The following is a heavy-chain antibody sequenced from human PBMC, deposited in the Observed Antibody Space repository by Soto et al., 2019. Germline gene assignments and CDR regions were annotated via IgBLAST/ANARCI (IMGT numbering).Heavy chain of an antibody. V-gene: IGHV1-46*01. D-gene: IGHD2-21*01. J-gene: IGHJ4*02. CDR3: ARAEYPDSFGYFDY. Sequence: ASVKVSCKASGYSFTNFHIRWVRQAPGQGLEWMGMIDPSGGITRDAQRLQGRITMTTDTSTHTAYMELRSLRSDDTAIYYCARAEYPDSFGYFDYWGQGTLVTVSS. CDR1: GYSFTNFH. CDR2: IDPSGGIT.